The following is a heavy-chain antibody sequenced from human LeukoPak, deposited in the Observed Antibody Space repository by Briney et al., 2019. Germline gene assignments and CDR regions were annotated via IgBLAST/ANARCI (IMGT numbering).Heavy chain of an antibody. D-gene: IGHD3-10*01. CDR2: IYHSGST. CDR1: GYSISSGYY. V-gene: IGHV4-38-2*02. J-gene: IGHJ5*02. Sequence: SETLSLTCTVSGYSISSGYYWGWIRQPPGKGLEWIGSIYHSGSTYYNPSLKSRVTISVDTSKNQFSLKRNSVTAADTAVYYCARNRYYYGSGNYGVPNWFDPWGQGTLVTVSS. CDR3: ARNRYYYGSGNYGVPNWFDP.